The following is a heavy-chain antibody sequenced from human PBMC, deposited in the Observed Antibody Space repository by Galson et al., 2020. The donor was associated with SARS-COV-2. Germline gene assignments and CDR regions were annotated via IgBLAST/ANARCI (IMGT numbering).Heavy chain of an antibody. D-gene: IGHD1-1*01. CDR2: IWHDGTKQ. J-gene: IGHJ5*02. CDR3: VRDGGFRQLEAP. V-gene: IGHV3-33*01. CDR1: GFTFGSYG. Sequence: GGSLRLSCATSGFTFGSYGMHWVRQVPVKGLEWLAKIWHDGTKQHYAESVKGRLTISIDASRSTLYLDIIRLRAEDTAIYYCVRDGGFRQLEAPWGQGTLVTVS.